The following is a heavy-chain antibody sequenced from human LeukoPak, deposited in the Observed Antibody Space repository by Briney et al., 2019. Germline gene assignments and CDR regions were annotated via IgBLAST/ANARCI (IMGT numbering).Heavy chain of an antibody. CDR1: SYTFTRYG. Sequence: ASVRVSCKASSYTFTRYGISWVRQAPGQGLEWMGWISGSNGNTNYAQKFQGRVSMTADTSTSTAYMELRSLRSDDTAVYYCARSGRGTYYYFDLWGQGTLVTVSS. CDR2: ISGSNGNT. D-gene: IGHD1-26*01. CDR3: ARSGRGTYYYFDL. V-gene: IGHV1-18*01. J-gene: IGHJ4*02.